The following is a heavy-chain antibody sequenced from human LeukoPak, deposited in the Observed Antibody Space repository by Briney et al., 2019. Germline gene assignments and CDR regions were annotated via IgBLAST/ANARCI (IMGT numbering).Heavy chain of an antibody. V-gene: IGHV4-30-4*01. J-gene: IGHJ4*02. CDR2: IYYSGST. D-gene: IGHD6-13*01. Sequence: KSSQTLSLTCTVSGGSISSGDYYWSWIRQPPGKGLEWIGYIYYSGSTYYNPSLKSRVTISVDTSKNQFSLKLSSVTAADTAVYYCARGSSSWYRGGYYFDYWGQGTLVTVSS. CDR3: ARGSSSWYRGGYYFDY. CDR1: GGSISSGDYY.